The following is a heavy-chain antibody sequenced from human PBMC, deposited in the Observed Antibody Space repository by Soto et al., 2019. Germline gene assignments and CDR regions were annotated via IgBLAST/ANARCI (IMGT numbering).Heavy chain of an antibody. CDR1: GYTLTSSG. J-gene: IGHJ6*02. V-gene: IGHV1-18*04. Sequence: ASVKVSSKASGYTLTSSGISWVRQAPGQGLEWMGWISAYNGNTNYAQKLQGRGSMTTDTSKSTAYMELRSLRSDDTAVYYCARDWSSTGTDHDFWSGCLDVWGQGTTVTVSS. CDR3: ARDWSSTGTDHDFWSGCLDV. CDR2: ISAYNGNT. D-gene: IGHD3-3*01.